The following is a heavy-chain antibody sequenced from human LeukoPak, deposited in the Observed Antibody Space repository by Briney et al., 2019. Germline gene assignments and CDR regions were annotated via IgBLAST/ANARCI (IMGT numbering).Heavy chain of an antibody. D-gene: IGHD4-11*01. V-gene: IGHV1-69*13. J-gene: IGHJ5*02. CDR1: GGTFSSYA. Sequence: SVKVSCKASGGTFSSYAISWVRQAPGQGLEWMGGIIPIFGTANYAQKFQGRVTITADESTSTAYMELSSLRSEDTAVCYCATPSVSNYGVWWFDPWGQGTLVTVSS. CDR2: IIPIFGTA. CDR3: ATPSVSNYGVWWFDP.